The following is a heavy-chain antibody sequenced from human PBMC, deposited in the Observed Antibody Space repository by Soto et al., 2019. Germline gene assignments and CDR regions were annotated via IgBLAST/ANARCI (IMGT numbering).Heavy chain of an antibody. V-gene: IGHV3-9*01. Sequence: VQVVASGGGLVQHGRSLRLSCAVSGFRFEQYVMHWVRQAPGTGLECVSTVSPTGDTVAYADTVEGRFTVARDNAKNALYLQMNSLNGDDTAFCYCLTAAPNGWIDDWGQGTLVTVSS. CDR3: LTAAPNGWIDD. CDR1: GFRFEQYV. CDR2: VSPTGDTV. D-gene: IGHD2-15*01. J-gene: IGHJ4*02.